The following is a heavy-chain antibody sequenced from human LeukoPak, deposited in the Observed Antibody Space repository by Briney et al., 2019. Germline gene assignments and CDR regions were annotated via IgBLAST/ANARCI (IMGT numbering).Heavy chain of an antibody. CDR3: ARDGDYGDPPFDY. CDR1: GFTVSSNY. D-gene: IGHD4-17*01. V-gene: IGHV3-53*01. Sequence: GGSLRRSCAASGFTVSSNYMSWVRHAPGKGLKGVSVIYSGGNTYYADSVKGRFTISRDNSKNTLYLQMNSMRAEDTAVYYCARDGDYGDPPFDYWGQGTLVTVSS. J-gene: IGHJ4*02. CDR2: IYSGGNT.